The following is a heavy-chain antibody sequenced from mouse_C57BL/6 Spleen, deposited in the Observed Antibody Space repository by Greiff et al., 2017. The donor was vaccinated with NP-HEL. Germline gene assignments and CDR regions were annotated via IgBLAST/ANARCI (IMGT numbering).Heavy chain of an antibody. CDR1: GYTFTDYE. CDR2: IDPETGGT. V-gene: IGHV1-15*01. Sequence: QVHVKQSGAELVRPGASVTLSCKASGYTFTDYEMHWVKQTPVHGLEWIGAIDPETGGTAYNQKFKGKAILTADKSSSTAYMELRSLTSEDSAVYYCTNVNYWGQGTSVTVSS. CDR3: TNVNY. J-gene: IGHJ4*01.